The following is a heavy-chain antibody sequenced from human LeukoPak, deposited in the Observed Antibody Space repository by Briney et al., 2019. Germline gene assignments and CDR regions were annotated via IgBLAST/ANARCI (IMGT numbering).Heavy chain of an antibody. Sequence: GGSLRLSCAASGFTFSDFGMHWVRQAPGKGLEGVAFIRDDGTDKNYADSVKGRFTISRDNSKNTLYLQMNSLRAEDTAVFYCAKRRDDNYFDYWGQGALVTVSS. J-gene: IGHJ4*02. CDR1: GFTFSDFG. V-gene: IGHV3-30*02. CDR2: IRDDGTDK. D-gene: IGHD5-24*01. CDR3: AKRRDDNYFDY.